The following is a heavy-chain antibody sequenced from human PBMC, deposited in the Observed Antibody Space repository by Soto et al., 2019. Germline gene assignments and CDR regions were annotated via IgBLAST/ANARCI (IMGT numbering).Heavy chain of an antibody. D-gene: IGHD2-2*01. CDR3: ARDSIVVVPAAKHYYYGMDV. CDR2: IIPIFGTA. J-gene: IGHJ6*02. CDR1: GGTFSSYA. Sequence: ASVKVSCKASGGTFSSYAISWVRQAPGQGLEWMGGIIPIFGTANYAQKFQGRVTITADESTSTAYMELSSLRSEDTAVYYCARDSIVVVPAAKHYYYGMDVWGQGTTVTVSS. V-gene: IGHV1-69*13.